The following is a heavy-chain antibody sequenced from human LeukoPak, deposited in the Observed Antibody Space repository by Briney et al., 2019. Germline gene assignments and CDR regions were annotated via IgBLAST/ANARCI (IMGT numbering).Heavy chain of an antibody. Sequence: EASVTVSCKASGYTFTSYYLHWVRQAPGQGPEWMGWINPNNGATNYAQKFEGRVAMTRDTSISTAYMELSRLISDDTAVYYCAKAGFGAHGFDPWGQGTLVTVSS. CDR2: INPNNGAT. V-gene: IGHV1-2*02. CDR1: GYTFTSYY. D-gene: IGHD3-9*01. J-gene: IGHJ5*02. CDR3: AKAGFGAHGFDP.